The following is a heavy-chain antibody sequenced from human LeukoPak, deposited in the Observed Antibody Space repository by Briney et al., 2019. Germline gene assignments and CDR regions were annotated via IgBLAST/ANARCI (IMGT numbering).Heavy chain of an antibody. CDR1: GGSISSYS. V-gene: IGHV4-59*01. CDR2: IYYSGST. CDR3: ARIWRMGGVAIHHVFDY. J-gene: IGHJ4*02. Sequence: SETLSLTCTVSGGSISSYSWSWLRQPPGKGLEWIGYIYYSGSTIYNPSLKSRVTISVDTSKNQFSLKLSSVTAADTAVYFCARIWRMGGVAIHHVFDYWGQGTLVTVSS. D-gene: IGHD3-3*01.